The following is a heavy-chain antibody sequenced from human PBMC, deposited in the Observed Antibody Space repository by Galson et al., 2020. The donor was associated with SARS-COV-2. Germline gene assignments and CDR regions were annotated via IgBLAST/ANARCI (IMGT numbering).Heavy chain of an antibody. J-gene: IGHJ6*02. CDR3: ARIRYNWNYYYYDYGMDV. V-gene: IGHV2-26*01. CDR1: GFSLSNARMG. CDR2: IFLNDEK. Sequence: KMSGPTLVKPTETLTLTCTVSGFSLSNARMGVSWIRQPPGKALEWLAHIFLNDEKSYSTSLKSRLTISKDTSKSQVVLTMTNMDPVDTATYYCARIRYNWNYYYYDYGMDVWGQGTTVTVSS. D-gene: IGHD1-7*01.